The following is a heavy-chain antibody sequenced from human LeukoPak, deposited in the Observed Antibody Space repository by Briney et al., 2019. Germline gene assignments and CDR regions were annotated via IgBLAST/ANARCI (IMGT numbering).Heavy chain of an antibody. D-gene: IGHD1-26*01. V-gene: IGHV3-23*01. CDR3: AKDRRLRVTQWDAFDY. CDR2: ISGSGGST. J-gene: IGHJ4*02. CDR1: GFTFSSYA. Sequence: GGFLRLSCAASGFTFSSYAMSWVRQAPGKGLEWVSGISGSGGSTYYADSVKGRFTISRDDSKNTLYLQVNSLRAEDTAVYYCAKDRRLRVTQWDAFDYWGQGTLVTVSS.